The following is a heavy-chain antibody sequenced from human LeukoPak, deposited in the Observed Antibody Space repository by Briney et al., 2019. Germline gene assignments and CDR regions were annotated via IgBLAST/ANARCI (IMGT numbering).Heavy chain of an antibody. D-gene: IGHD6-19*01. CDR3: AKEVKAVAGIPLFDY. CDR2: ISYDGSNK. V-gene: IGHV3-30*18. Sequence: GRSLRLFCAASGFTFSSYGMHWDRQAPGKGLEWVAVISYDGSNKYYADSVKGRFTISRDNSKNTLYLQMNSLRAEDTAVYYCAKEVKAVAGIPLFDYWGQGTLVTVSS. CDR1: GFTFSSYG. J-gene: IGHJ4*02.